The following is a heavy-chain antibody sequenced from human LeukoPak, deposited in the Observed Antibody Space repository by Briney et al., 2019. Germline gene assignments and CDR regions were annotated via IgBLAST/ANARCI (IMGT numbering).Heavy chain of an antibody. CDR2: IYYSGSS. D-gene: IGHD5-18*01. Sequence: SETLSLTCTVSGGSISSSSYYWGWIRQPPGKGLEWIGSIYYSGSSYYNPSLKSRVTISVDTSKNQFSLNLNPLTAADTAVYYCASQSGYSYGPYWGQGTLVTVSS. CDR3: ASQSGYSYGPY. J-gene: IGHJ4*02. V-gene: IGHV4-39*07. CDR1: GGSISSSSYY.